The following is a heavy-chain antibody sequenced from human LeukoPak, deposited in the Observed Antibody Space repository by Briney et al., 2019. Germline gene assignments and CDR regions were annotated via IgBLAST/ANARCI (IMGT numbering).Heavy chain of an antibody. Sequence: GGSLRLSCAASGFSFSSSSMNWVRQAPGKGLEWVSCISSSGKYIYYADSMKGRFTISRDNARNSVYLQMNSMRAEDTAVYHCARDVSRDVSCYTAWGQGTLVTVSS. CDR1: GFSFSSSS. J-gene: IGHJ4*02. D-gene: IGHD2-2*02. CDR3: ARDVSRDVSCYTA. CDR2: ISSSGKYI. V-gene: IGHV3-21*01.